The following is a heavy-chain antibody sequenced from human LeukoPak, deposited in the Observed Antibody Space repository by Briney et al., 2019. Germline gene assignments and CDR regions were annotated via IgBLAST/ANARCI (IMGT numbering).Heavy chain of an antibody. Sequence: PGGSLRLSCAASGFTFSGYGMHWVRQAPGKGLEWVSYISSSSSYTNYADSVKGRFTISRDNAKNSLYLQMNSLRAEDTAVYYCARDQYYDSSGYYVFGYWGQGTLVTVSS. CDR3: ARDQYYDSSGYYVFGY. V-gene: IGHV3-21*05. CDR2: ISSSSSYT. J-gene: IGHJ4*02. D-gene: IGHD3-22*01. CDR1: GFTFSGYG.